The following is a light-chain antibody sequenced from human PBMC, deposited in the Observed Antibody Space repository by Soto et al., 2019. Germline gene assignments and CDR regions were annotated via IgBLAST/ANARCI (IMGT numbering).Light chain of an antibody. Sequence: EIVMTQSPATLSVSPGERATLSCRASQTVSSNLAWYQQKPGQAPRLLIHGASTTATGVPARFSGSGSGTEFTLTITSLQSEDFAVYYCQQYHNWPPQYTFGPGTKLQIK. V-gene: IGKV3-15*01. J-gene: IGKJ2*01. CDR2: GAS. CDR3: QQYHNWPPQYT. CDR1: QTVSSN.